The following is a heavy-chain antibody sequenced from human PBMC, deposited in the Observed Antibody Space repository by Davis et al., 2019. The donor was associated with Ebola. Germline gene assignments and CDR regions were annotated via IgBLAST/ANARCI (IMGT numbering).Heavy chain of an antibody. CDR3: TREFGGSYDY. CDR2: IRSKAYGGTT. D-gene: IGHD1-26*01. CDR1: GFTFGDYA. J-gene: IGHJ4*02. V-gene: IGHV3-49*04. Sequence: GGSLRLSCTASGFTFGDYAMSWVRQAPGKGLEWVGFIRSKAYGGTTEYAASVKGRFTISRDDSKSIAYLQMSNLKTDDTAFYYCTREFGGSYDYWGQGTLVTVSS.